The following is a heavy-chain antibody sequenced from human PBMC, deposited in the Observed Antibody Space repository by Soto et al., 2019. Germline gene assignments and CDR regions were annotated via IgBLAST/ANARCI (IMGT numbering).Heavy chain of an antibody. D-gene: IGHD6-6*01. J-gene: IGHJ4*02. CDR1: GYTFTSYG. V-gene: IGHV1-18*04. CDR2: ISAYNGNT. Sequence: QVQLVQSGAEVKKPGASVKVSCKASGYTFTSYGISWVRQAPGQGLEWMGWISAYNGNTNYAQKLQGRVTMTTDTFTSTAYMELRSLRSDDTAVYYCARAPPLRSSEGYFDYWGQGTLVTVSS. CDR3: ARAPPLRSSEGYFDY.